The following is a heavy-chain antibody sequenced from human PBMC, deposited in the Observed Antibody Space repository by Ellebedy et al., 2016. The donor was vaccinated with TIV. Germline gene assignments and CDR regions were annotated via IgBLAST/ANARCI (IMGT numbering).Heavy chain of an antibody. J-gene: IGHJ4*02. V-gene: IGHV1-24*01. CDR1: GYTLTELS. D-gene: IGHD6-19*01. Sequence: ASVKVSCKVSGYTLTELSMHWVRQAPGKGLEWMGGFDPEDGETIYAQKFQGRVTMTEDTSTDTAYMELSSLRSEDTAMYHCARAPGSGWYTPGFDHWGQGTLVTVSS. CDR2: FDPEDGET. CDR3: ARAPGSGWYTPGFDH.